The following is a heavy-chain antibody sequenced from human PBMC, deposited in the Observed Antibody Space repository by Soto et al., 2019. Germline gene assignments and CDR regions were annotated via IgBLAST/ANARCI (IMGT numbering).Heavy chain of an antibody. D-gene: IGHD6-13*01. CDR3: ARQQLLPYYYALDV. J-gene: IGHJ6*02. V-gene: IGHV4-59*07. Sequence: QVQLQESGPGLVKPSDTLSLNCTVSGGSISGYYWSWIRQPPGKGLEYIGYIYFRGSTNYNPSLKSRVTMSVDTSRNLFSLIVNSVTAADTAVYCCARQQLLPYYYALDVWGQGTTVTVSS. CDR2: IYFRGST. CDR1: GGSISGYY.